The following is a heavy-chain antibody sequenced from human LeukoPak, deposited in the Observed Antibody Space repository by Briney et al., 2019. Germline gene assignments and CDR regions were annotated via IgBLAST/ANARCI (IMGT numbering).Heavy chain of an antibody. CDR3: ARDPTYYDILTGRTLGFDY. V-gene: IGHV1-18*01. J-gene: IGHJ4*02. CDR1: GYTFTSYG. D-gene: IGHD3-9*01. Sequence: ASVKVSCKASGYTFTSYGISWVRQAPGQGLEWMGWISAYNGNTNYAQKLQGRVTMTTDTSTSTAYMELRSLRSDDTAVYYCARDPTYYDILTGRTLGFDYWGRGTLVTVSS. CDR2: ISAYNGNT.